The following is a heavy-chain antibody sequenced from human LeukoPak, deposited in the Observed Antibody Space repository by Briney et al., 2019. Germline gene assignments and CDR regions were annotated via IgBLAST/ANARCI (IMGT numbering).Heavy chain of an antibody. CDR3: ARVEGIQPWWRGMDV. CDR2: ISAYNGNT. Sequence: GASVKVSCKASGYTFTSYGISWVRQAPGQGLEWMGWISAYNGNTNYALKLQGRVTMTTDTSTSTAYMELRSLRSDDTAVYYCARVEGIQPWWRGMDVWGKGTTVTVSS. V-gene: IGHV1-18*04. J-gene: IGHJ6*04. D-gene: IGHD5-18*01. CDR1: GYTFTSYG.